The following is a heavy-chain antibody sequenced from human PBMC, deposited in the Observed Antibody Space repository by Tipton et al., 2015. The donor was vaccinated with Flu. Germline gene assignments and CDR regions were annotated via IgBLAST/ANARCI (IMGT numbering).Heavy chain of an antibody. CDR2: IYTSGST. V-gene: IGHV4-4*07. D-gene: IGHD3-3*01. CDR1: GGSISSYY. J-gene: IGHJ6*02. CDR3: ARVAAPYYDFWSGYYRSEGSYYYYYGMDV. Sequence: SCTVSGGSISSYYWSWIRQPAGKGLEWIGRIYTSGSTNYNPSLKSRVTMSVDTSKNQFSLKLSSVTAADTAVYYCARVAAPYYDFWSGYYRSEGSYYYYYGMDVWGQGTTVTVSS.